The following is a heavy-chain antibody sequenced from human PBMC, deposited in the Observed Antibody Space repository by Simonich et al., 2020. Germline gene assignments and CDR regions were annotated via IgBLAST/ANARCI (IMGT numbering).Heavy chain of an antibody. V-gene: IGHV1-8*03. D-gene: IGHD2-8*01. Sequence: QVQLVQSGAEVKKPGASVKVSCKASGYTFTSYDINWVRQATGQGLEWMGWMNPNIGKTGYAQNVEGRVTTTRKTSISTAYMELSSLRSEDSAVYYCARSRYCTNGVCYNWFDPWGQGTLVTVSS. CDR1: GYTFTSYD. CDR2: MNPNIGKT. CDR3: ARSRYCTNGVCYNWFDP. J-gene: IGHJ5*02.